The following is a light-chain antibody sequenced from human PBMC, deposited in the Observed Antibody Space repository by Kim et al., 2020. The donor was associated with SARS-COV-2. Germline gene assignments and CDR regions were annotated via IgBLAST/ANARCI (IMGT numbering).Light chain of an antibody. J-gene: IGKJ3*01. CDR1: QSVGTS. Sequence: EIVMTQSPATLSVSPGQRATLSCRASQSVGTSLAWYQQKPGQAPRLLIYGASTRAGGIPARFSGSGSGTEFTLSISSLQSEDFAVYYCQKYDTWPPNFGPGTKVD. CDR3: QKYDTWPPN. V-gene: IGKV3-15*01. CDR2: GAS.